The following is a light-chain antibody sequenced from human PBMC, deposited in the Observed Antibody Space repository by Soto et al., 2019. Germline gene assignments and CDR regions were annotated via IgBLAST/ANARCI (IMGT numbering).Light chain of an antibody. CDR3: CSYAGSSVV. J-gene: IGLJ2*01. Sequence: QSVLTQPRSVSGSPGQSVTISCTGTSSDVGGYNFVSWYQQHPGKAPKFMIYDVSKRPSGVPDRFSGSRSGNTASLTISGLQAEDEADYSCCSYAGSSVVFGGGTKVTVL. CDR1: SSDVGGYNF. V-gene: IGLV2-11*01. CDR2: DVS.